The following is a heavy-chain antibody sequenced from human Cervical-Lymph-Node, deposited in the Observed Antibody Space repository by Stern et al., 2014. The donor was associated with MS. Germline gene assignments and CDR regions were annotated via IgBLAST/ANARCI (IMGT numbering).Heavy chain of an antibody. D-gene: IGHD6-25*01. V-gene: IGHV1-46*01. CDR1: GYTFTTYY. CDR3: ARVPAAGHFDY. J-gene: IGHJ4*02. Sequence: VQLVESGAEVKKPGASVKVSCKASGYTFTTYYIHWVRQAPGQGLEWMGLIDPGDADTSYAQKVQGRVTMTRDTSTSTVYMELSSLRSEDTAVYYCARVPAAGHFDYWGQGTLITVSS. CDR2: IDPGDADT.